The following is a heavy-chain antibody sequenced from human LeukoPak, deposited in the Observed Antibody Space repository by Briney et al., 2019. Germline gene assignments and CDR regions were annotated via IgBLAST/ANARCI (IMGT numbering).Heavy chain of an antibody. CDR3: AKMMGQRLYDYCMDV. D-gene: IGHD3-16*01. Sequence: PGGSLRLSCAASGFTFSNYAMHWVRQAPGKGLEWVSAMSGSGDGTYYADSVKGRFTISRDNSKNTLYLQMNSLRAEDTAVYYCAKMMGQRLYDYCMDVWGKGTTVTVSS. J-gene: IGHJ6*03. CDR2: MSGSGDGT. CDR1: GFTFSNYA. V-gene: IGHV3-23*01.